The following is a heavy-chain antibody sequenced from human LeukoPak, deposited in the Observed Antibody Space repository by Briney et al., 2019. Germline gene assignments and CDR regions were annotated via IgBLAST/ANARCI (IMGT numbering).Heavy chain of an antibody. Sequence: PSETLSLTCTVSGGSISSYCWSWLRQPPGKGLEWVGYVYYSWSTNYNPSLKSRVTISVDTSKNQFSLKLRSVTAADTAVYYCARLTMVRGVMGAFDIWGRGTMVTVSS. J-gene: IGHJ3*02. CDR2: VYYSWST. V-gene: IGHV4-59*08. CDR1: GGSISSYC. CDR3: ARLTMVRGVMGAFDI. D-gene: IGHD3-10*01.